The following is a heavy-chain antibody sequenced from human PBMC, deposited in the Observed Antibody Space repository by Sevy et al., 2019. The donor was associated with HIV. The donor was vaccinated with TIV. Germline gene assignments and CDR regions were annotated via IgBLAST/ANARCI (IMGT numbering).Heavy chain of an antibody. J-gene: IGHJ6*02. CDR3: AREDIVLGEDNYYGIDV. CDR1: GFPFSGYA. V-gene: IGHV3-23*01. D-gene: IGHD2-15*01. Sequence: GGSLRLSCAASGFPFSGYAMTWVRQAPGKGPEWVSVIHSGGKISYADSVQGRFTISRDNSKNTLYLQMNSLRAEDTAVYYCAREDIVLGEDNYYGIDVWGQGTTVTVSS. CDR2: IHSGGKI.